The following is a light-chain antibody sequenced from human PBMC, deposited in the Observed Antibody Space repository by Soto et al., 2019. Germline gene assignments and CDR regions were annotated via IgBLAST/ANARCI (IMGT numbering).Light chain of an antibody. V-gene: IGLV2-8*01. CDR3: SSYAVKKNFVV. J-gene: IGLJ1*01. CDR2: EVN. CDR1: SDGIGGYDY. Sequence: QSVLPQTPSASGSPGQSVTISCTGSSDGIGGYDYVSWYQHHPGRTPKLIIYEVNKRPSGVPDRFSGSKSGNTASLTVSGLQAEDGADYYCSSYAVKKNFVVFGSGTKVTVL.